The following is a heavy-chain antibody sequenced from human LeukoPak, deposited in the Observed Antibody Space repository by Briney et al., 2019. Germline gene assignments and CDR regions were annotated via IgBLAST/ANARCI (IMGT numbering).Heavy chain of an antibody. J-gene: IGHJ2*01. CDR3: AKDRTVGASYWYFDL. V-gene: IGHV3-23*01. Sequence: GGSLRLSCAASGVTLSTCAMSWARQAPGKGLEWVSGISSSGSGDNTYYADSVKGRFTISRDSSKNTLFLHMNTLRAEDTAIYYCAKDRTVGASYWYFDLWGRGTLVTVSS. D-gene: IGHD1-26*01. CDR2: ISSSGSGDNT. CDR1: GVTLSTCA.